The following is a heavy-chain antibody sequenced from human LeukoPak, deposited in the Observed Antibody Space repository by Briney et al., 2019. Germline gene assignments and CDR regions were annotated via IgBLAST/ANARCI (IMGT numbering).Heavy chain of an antibody. CDR3: ARLGGGELLHFDY. Sequence: PSQTLSLTCTVSGGSISSGSYYWRWIRQPAGKGLEWIGRIYTSGSTNYNPSLKSRVTISVDTSKNQFALKLSSVTAADTAVYYCARLGGGELLHFDYWGQGTLVTVSS. CDR1: GGSISSGSYY. D-gene: IGHD1-26*01. J-gene: IGHJ4*02. V-gene: IGHV4-61*02. CDR2: IYTSGST.